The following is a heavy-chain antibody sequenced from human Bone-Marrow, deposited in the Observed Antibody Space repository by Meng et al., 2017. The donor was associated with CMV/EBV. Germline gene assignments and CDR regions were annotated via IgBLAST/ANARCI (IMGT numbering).Heavy chain of an antibody. CDR1: GYTFITYY. CDR3: ARELVGYDAFDV. J-gene: IGHJ3*01. CDR2: INPDGGTT. V-gene: IGHV1-46*01. Sequence: ASVKVSCKASGYTFITYYIHWVRQAPGQGLEWMGRINPDGGTTTYAQKFQGGVTLTSDTSTSTVYMELGSLRSEDTAGYYCARELVGYDAFDVWGQGTMVTVSS. D-gene: IGHD3-22*01.